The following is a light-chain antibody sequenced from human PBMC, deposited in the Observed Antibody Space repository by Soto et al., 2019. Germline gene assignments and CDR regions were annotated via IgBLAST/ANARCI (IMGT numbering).Light chain of an antibody. CDR1: TSNIGAGSD. CDR2: ANN. J-gene: IGLJ3*02. V-gene: IGLV1-40*01. Sequence: QSVLTQPPSVSGAPGQRVTISCTGSTSNIGAGSDVHWFQQLPGTAPKLLIFANNNRPSGVPDRFSGSKSGTSASLAITGLQAEDETDYYCQSYDTSLRGGVFGGGTKVTVL. CDR3: QSYDTSLRGGV.